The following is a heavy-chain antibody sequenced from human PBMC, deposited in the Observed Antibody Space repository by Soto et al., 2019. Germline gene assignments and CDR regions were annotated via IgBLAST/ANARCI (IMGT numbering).Heavy chain of an antibody. CDR1: GGSISSYY. CDR2: IYYSGST. Sequence: SETLSLTCTVSGGSISSYYWSWIRQPPGKGLEWIGYIYYSGSTNYNPSLKSRVTISVDTSKNQFSLKLSSVTAADTAVYYCARLKLYGPVLRYFDFDYWGQGTLVTVSS. CDR3: ARLKLYGPVLRYFDFDY. D-gene: IGHD3-9*01. V-gene: IGHV4-59*08. J-gene: IGHJ4*02.